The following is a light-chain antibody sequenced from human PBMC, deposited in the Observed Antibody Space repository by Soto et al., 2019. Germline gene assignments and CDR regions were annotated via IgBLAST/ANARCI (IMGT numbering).Light chain of an antibody. CDR2: SSD. V-gene: IGLV1-44*01. J-gene: IGLJ2*01. Sequence: QLVLTQPPSASGTPGQGVVISCSGSSSNIGGNSVNWYQQFPGAAPKRLIYSSDQRPSGVPDRFSGSKSGTSASLAISGVQSEDEADYYCAAWDDTLNGPIFGGGTKLTVL. CDR1: SSNIGGNS. CDR3: AAWDDTLNGPI.